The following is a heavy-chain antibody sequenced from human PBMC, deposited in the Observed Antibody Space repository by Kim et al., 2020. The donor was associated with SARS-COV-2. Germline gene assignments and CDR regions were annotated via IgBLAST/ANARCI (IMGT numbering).Heavy chain of an antibody. CDR1: GDSVSSNSAA. CDR2: TYYRSKWYN. J-gene: IGHJ4*02. V-gene: IGHV6-1*01. D-gene: IGHD1-26*01. Sequence: SQTLSLTCAISGDSVSSNSAAWHWIRQSPSRGLEWLGRTYYRSKWYNDYAVSVKGRITINPDTSKNQISLQLNSVTLEDTAVYYCVKTGPAGSYSWGQGTLVTVSS. CDR3: VKTGPAGSYS.